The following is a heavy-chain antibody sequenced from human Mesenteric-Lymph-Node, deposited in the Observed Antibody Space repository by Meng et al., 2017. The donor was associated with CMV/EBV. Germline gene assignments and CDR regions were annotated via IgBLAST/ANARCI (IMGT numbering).Heavy chain of an antibody. CDR1: GFTFSSYS. J-gene: IGHJ4*02. CDR2: ISSSSSSI. V-gene: IGHV3-48*04. D-gene: IGHD3-22*01. CDR3: ARGPAYYYDSSGYHFDY. Sequence: GGSLRLSCAASGFTFSSYSMNWVRQAPGKGLEWVSYISSSSSSIYYADSVKGRFTISRDNAKNSLYLQMNSLRAEDTAVYYCARGPAYYYDSSGYHFDYWGQGTLVTVSS.